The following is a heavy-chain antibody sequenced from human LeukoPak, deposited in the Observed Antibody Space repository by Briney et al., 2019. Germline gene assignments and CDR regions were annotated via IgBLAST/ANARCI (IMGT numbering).Heavy chain of an antibody. CDR1: GYSISSGYY. V-gene: IGHV4-38-2*02. J-gene: IGHJ4*02. D-gene: IGHD3-9*01. CDR3: AREIPYDILTGDHKGQLAY. CDR2: MYHSGIT. Sequence: SETLSLTCTVSGYSISSGYYWGWIRQPPGKGLEWIGSMYHSGITSYNPSLKSRVTISVDTSNNQFSQKLSSVTAADTAVYYCAREIPYDILTGDHKGQLAYWGRGPLVTVSS.